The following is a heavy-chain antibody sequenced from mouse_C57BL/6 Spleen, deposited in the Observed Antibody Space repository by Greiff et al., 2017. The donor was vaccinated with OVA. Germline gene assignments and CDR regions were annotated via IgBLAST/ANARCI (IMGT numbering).Heavy chain of an antibody. CDR1: GYTFTNYW. CDR2: IYPGGGYT. CDR3: ARSDYGSSYGGFAY. Sequence: QVQLKESGAELVRPGTSVKMSCKASGYTFTNYWIGWAKQRPGHGLEWIGDIYPGGGYTNYNEKFKGKATLTADKSSSTAYMQFSSLTSEDSAIYYCARSDYGSSYGGFAYWGQGTLVTVSA. J-gene: IGHJ3*01. V-gene: IGHV1-63*01. D-gene: IGHD1-1*01.